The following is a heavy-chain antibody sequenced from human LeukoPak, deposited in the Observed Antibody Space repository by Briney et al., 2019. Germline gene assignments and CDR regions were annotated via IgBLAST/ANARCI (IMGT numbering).Heavy chain of an antibody. J-gene: IGHJ4*02. V-gene: IGHV4-61*01. D-gene: IGHD3-10*01. CDR1: GGSVSSGSYY. CDR2: IYYSGST. Sequence: SETLSLTCTVSGGSVSSGSYYWSWIRQPPGKGLEWFGYIYYSGSTNYNPSLKSRVTISVDTSKNQFSLKLSSVTAADTAVYYCARDFMVRGVIDWGQGTLVTVSS. CDR3: ARDFMVRGVID.